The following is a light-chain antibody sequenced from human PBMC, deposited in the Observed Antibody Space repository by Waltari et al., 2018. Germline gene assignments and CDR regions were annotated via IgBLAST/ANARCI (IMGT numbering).Light chain of an antibody. CDR2: AAS. J-gene: IGKJ1*01. CDR3: QQSYSTSWT. V-gene: IGKV1-39*01. Sequence: DIQMTQSPSSLSASVGDRVTLTCRASESISSYLNWYQQKLGKAPKLLIYAASNLQSGVPSRFSGSGSGTDFTLTIRSLQPEDFATYYCQQSYSTSWTFGQGTKVEIK. CDR1: ESISSY.